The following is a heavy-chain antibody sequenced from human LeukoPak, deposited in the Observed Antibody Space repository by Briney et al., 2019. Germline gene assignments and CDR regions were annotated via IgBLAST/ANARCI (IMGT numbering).Heavy chain of an antibody. CDR2: INPNSGDT. D-gene: IGHD5-12*01. Sequence: GASVKVSCKASGYTLTGYYMHWLRQAPGQGLEWMGWINPNSGDTNYAQKFQGRVTMTRDTSINTAYMEPSRLTSDDTAVYYCAKNPYEYYFDYWGQGTLVTVSS. V-gene: IGHV1-2*02. J-gene: IGHJ4*02. CDR1: GYTLTGYY. CDR3: AKNPYEYYFDY.